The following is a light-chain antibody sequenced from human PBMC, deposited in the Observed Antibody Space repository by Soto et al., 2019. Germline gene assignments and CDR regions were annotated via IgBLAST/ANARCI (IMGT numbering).Light chain of an antibody. CDR2: AAS. V-gene: IGKV1-39*01. J-gene: IGKJ4*01. CDR3: QQSYSTPLT. CDR1: QSISSY. Sequence: DIQMTQSPSSLSASVGDRVTITCRASQSISSYLHWYQQKPGKAPKLLIYAASSLQSGVPSRFSGSVSGTDFTLTISSLQPEDFATYYCQQSYSTPLTFGGGTKVEIK.